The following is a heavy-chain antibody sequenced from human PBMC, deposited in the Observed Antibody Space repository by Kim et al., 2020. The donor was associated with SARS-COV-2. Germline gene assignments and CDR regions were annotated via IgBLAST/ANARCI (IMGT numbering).Heavy chain of an antibody. CDR2: ISTSGST. D-gene: IGHD4-4*01. J-gene: IGHJ6*02. V-gene: IGHV4-4*07. Sequence: SETLSLTCTVSGGSITSYYWSWIRQPAGKGLEWIGRISTSGSTTYNPTPKRRVPMSVATSKNQFSLTLTPVTAAATAVYYCARSTYSTRSTGGMDVWGQG. CDR1: GGSITSYY. CDR3: ARSTYSTRSTGGMDV.